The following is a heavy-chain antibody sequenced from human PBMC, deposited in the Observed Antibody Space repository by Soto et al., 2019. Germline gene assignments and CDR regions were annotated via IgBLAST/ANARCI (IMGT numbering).Heavy chain of an antibody. V-gene: IGHV4-39*01. CDR1: GGSISSSSYY. J-gene: IGHJ3*02. CDR3: ARRPESYGRLDDAFDI. CDR2: IYYSGST. Sequence: PSETLSLTCTVSGGSISSSSYYWGWIRQPPGKGLEWIGSIYYSGSTYYNPSLKSRVTISVDTSKNQFSLKLSSVTAADTAVYYCARRPESYGRLDDAFDIWGQGTMVTVSS. D-gene: IGHD5-18*01.